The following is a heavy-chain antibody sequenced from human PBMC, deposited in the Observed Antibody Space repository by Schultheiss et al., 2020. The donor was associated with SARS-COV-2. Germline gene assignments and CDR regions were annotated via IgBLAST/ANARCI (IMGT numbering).Heavy chain of an antibody. CDR1: GGSVSSGSYY. CDR3: ARGGIVATRPLFDY. CDR2: IYYSGST. D-gene: IGHD5-12*01. J-gene: IGHJ4*02. V-gene: IGHV4-61*01. Sequence: SETLSLTCTVSGGSVSSGSYYWSWIRQPPGKGLEWIGYIYYSGSTNYNPSLKSRVTMSVDTSKNQFSLKLSSVTAADTAVYYCARGGIVATRPLFDYWGQGTLVTVSS.